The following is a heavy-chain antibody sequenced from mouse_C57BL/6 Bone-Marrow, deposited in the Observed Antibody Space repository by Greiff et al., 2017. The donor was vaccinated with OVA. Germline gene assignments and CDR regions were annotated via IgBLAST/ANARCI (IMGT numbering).Heavy chain of an antibody. CDR1: GFTFSDYG. CDR3: ARQDYYGSRGYFDV. J-gene: IGHJ1*03. CDR2: ISNLAYSI. D-gene: IGHD1-1*01. V-gene: IGHV5-15*01. Sequence: DVKLVESGGGLVQPGGSLKLSCAASGFTFSDYGMAWVRQAPRKGPEWVAFISNLAYSIYYADTVTGRFTISRENAKNTLYLEMSSLRSEDTAMYYCARQDYYGSRGYFDVWGTGTTVTVSS.